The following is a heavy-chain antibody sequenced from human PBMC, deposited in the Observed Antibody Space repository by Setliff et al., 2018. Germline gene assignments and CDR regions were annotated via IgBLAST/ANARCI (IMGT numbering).Heavy chain of an antibody. CDR3: AREGEPPYDSSGLDAFDI. D-gene: IGHD3-22*01. J-gene: IGHJ3*02. V-gene: IGHV4-59*11. CDR1: GGSLSSHY. CDR2: IYYSGST. Sequence: PSETLSLTCTVSGGSLSSHYWTWIRQSPEKGLEWIGYIYYSGSTNYNPSLKSRVTISVDTSKNQFSLKLSSVTAADTAVYYCAREGEPPYDSSGLDAFDIWGQGTMVTVSS.